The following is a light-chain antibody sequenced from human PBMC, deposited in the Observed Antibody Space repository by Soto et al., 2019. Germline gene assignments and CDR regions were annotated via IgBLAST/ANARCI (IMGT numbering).Light chain of an antibody. CDR1: QSVSSD. CDR3: QQYNNWPPKT. J-gene: IGKJ1*01. V-gene: IGKV3-15*01. CDR2: GAS. Sequence: EIMMTQSPVTLSVSPGDRATLSCRASQSVSSDLAWYQQKPGQPPRLLIYGASTRATGTPARFSGSGSGTEFTLTISSLQSEDFAVYYCQQYNNWPPKTFGQGTKVDI.